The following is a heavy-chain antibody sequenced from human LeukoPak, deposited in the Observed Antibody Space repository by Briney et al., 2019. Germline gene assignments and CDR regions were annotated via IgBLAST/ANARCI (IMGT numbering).Heavy chain of an antibody. D-gene: IGHD5-12*01. CDR3: ARDRRGYSGYLHP. CDR1: GGSISSGGYY. J-gene: IGHJ5*02. V-gene: IGHV4-31*03. CDR2: IYYSGST. Sequence: SQTLSLTCTVSGGSISSGGYYWSWIRQHPGKGLEWIGYIYYSGSTYYNPSLKSRVTISVDTSKNQFSLKLSSVTAADTAVYYCARDRRGYSGYLHPWGQGTPVTVSS.